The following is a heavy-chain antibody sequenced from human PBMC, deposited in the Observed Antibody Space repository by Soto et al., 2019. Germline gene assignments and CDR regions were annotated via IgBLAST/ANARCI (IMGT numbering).Heavy chain of an antibody. D-gene: IGHD5-18*01. J-gene: IGHJ6*02. Sequence: PSETLSLTCAVSGGSISSGGYSWSWIRQPPGKGLEWVGYIYHSGSTYYNPSLKSRVTISVDRSKNQFSLKLSSVTAADTAVYYCASIQLWSPYYYYGMDVWGQGTTVTVSS. CDR2: IYHSGST. V-gene: IGHV4-30-2*01. CDR1: GGSISSGGYS. CDR3: ASIQLWSPYYYYGMDV.